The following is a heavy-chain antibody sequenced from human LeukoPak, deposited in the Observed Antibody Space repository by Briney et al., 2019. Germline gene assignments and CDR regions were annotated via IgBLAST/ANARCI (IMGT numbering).Heavy chain of an antibody. CDR3: ARLRSANDFWSGHFDY. J-gene: IGHJ4*02. D-gene: IGHD3-3*01. CDR1: GGSISSYY. V-gene: IGHV4-59*12. Sequence: SETLSLTCTVSGGSISSYYWSWIRQPPGKGLEWIGYIYYSGSTNYNPSLKSRVTISVDTSKNQFSLKLSSVTAADTAVYYCARLRSANDFWSGHFDYWGQGTLVTVSS. CDR2: IYYSGST.